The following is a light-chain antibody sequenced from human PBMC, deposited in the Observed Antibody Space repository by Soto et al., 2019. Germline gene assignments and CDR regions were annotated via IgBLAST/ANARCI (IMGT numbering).Light chain of an antibody. V-gene: IGKV3-20*01. CDR2: AAS. CDR3: QQYGSAPWT. CDR1: LSVATNY. J-gene: IGKJ1*01. Sequence: EIVLTQSPGTLPLSPGERATLSCRASLSVATNYLAWYQQQPGQAPRLLIYAASGRATGIPDRVSGSGSGTDFALTISRLEPEDFAVYYYQQYGSAPWTFGQGTKVEIK.